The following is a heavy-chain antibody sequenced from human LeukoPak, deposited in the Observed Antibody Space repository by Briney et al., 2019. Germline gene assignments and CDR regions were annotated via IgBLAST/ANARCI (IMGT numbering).Heavy chain of an antibody. CDR2: IYYSGST. Sequence: SETLSLTCTVSGGSISSYYWSWIRQPAGKGLEWIGYIYYSGSTYYNPSLKSRVTISVDTSKNQFSLKLSSVTAADTAVYYCARGYYGSGSYLGYWGQGTLVTVSS. CDR3: ARGYYGSGSYLGY. J-gene: IGHJ4*02. D-gene: IGHD3-10*01. CDR1: GGSISSYY. V-gene: IGHV4-59*06.